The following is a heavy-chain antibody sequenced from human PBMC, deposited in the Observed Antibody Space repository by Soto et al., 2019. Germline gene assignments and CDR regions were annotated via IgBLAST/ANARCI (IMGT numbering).Heavy chain of an antibody. CDR3: AGLITGDAFDI. CDR2: INAGNGNT. CDR1: GYTFTSYA. Sequence: ASVKVSCKASGYTFTSYAMHWVRQAPGQRLEWMGWINAGNGNTKYSQKFQGRVTITRDTSASTAYMELSSLRSEDTAVYFCAGLITGDAFDIWGQGTMVTVSS. D-gene: IGHD1-20*01. J-gene: IGHJ3*02. V-gene: IGHV1-3*01.